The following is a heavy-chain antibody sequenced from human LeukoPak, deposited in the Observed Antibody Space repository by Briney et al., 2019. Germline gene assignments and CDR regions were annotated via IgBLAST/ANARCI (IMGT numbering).Heavy chain of an antibody. CDR3: GTGSGSYYSHNFDY. CDR1: GGSLSSSSYY. J-gene: IGHJ4*02. D-gene: IGHD3-10*01. CDR2: IYYSGST. V-gene: IGHV4-39*01. Sequence: SDTLSLTCTVSGGSLSSSSYYWGWIRHPPGKGLEWSGGIYYSGSTYYNTSLKSRVTISVDTSKNQFSLKLSAVTAADTAVYYWGTGSGSYYSHNFDYWGQGTLVTVSS.